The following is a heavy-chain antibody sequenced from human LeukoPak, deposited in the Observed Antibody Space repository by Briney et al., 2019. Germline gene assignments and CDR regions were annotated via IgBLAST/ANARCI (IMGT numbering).Heavy chain of an antibody. V-gene: IGHV3-21*01. D-gene: IGHD1-26*01. CDR3: ARDRGGSGSYYINAFDI. J-gene: IGHJ3*02. CDR1: GFTFSSYE. CDR2: ISSSSSYI. Sequence: AGGSLRLSCAASGFTFSSYEMNWVRQAPGKGLEWVSSISSSSSYIYYADSVKGRFTISRDNAKNSLYLQMNSLRAEDTAVYYCARDRGGSGSYYINAFDIWGQGTMVTVSS.